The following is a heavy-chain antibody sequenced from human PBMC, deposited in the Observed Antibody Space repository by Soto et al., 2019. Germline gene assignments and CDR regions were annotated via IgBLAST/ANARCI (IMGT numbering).Heavy chain of an antibody. J-gene: IGHJ6*02. Sequence: EVQLVESGGGLVQPGRSLRLSCAASGFTFDDYAMHWVRQAPGKGLEWVSGISWNSGSIGYADSVKGRFTISRDNAKNSLFLEMDSLRAEDTALYYCAKDSTLWCWGGMDVWGQGTTVTVSS. CDR3: AKDSTLWCWGGMDV. CDR1: GFTFDDYA. V-gene: IGHV3-9*01. D-gene: IGHD2-21*01. CDR2: ISWNSGSI.